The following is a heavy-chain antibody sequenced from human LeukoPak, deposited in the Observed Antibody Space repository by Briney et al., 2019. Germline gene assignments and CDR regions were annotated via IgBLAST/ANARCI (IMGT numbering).Heavy chain of an antibody. CDR1: GYTFTSYA. D-gene: IGHD3-9*01. CDR2: INTNTGNP. V-gene: IGHV7-4-1*02. J-gene: IGHJ4*02. Sequence: GESLKISCKASGYTFTSYAMNWVRQAPGQGLEWMGWINTNTGNPTYAQGFTGRFVFSLDTSVSTAYLQISSLKAEDTAVYYCARARDFDWLLYYFDYWGQGTLVTVSS. CDR3: ARARDFDWLLYYFDY.